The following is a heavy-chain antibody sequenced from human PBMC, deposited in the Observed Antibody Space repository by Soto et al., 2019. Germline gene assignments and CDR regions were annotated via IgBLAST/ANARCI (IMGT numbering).Heavy chain of an antibody. CDR1: GATFSISV. D-gene: IGHD5-12*01. Sequence: QVQLVQSGAELKKTGSSVKVSCRASGATFSISVFNWVRQAPGQGLEWMGGIISMFGTPNYSQKFQGRVTISADESTSNGYRELNNLRSDDTDISYCARDLGGGYEPGDYWGQGTQVTVSS. CDR2: IISMFGTP. V-gene: IGHV1-69*12. CDR3: ARDLGGGYEPGDY. J-gene: IGHJ4*02.